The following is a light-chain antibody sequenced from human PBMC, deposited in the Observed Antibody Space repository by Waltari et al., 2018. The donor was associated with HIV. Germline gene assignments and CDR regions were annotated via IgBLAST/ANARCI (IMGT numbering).Light chain of an antibody. Sequence: QSVLTQPPSASGTPGPRVTISCSGSSYHISSNSVYCYQQLPGTAPKLLIYRNNQRPSGVPDRFSGSKSGTSASLAISGLRSEDEADYHCAAWDDSLSGAVFGGGTQLTVL. CDR3: AAWDDSLSGAV. V-gene: IGLV1-47*01. CDR2: RNN. CDR1: SYHISSNS. J-gene: IGLJ7*01.